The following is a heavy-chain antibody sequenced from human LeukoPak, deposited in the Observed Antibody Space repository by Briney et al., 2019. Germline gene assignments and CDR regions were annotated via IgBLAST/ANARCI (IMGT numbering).Heavy chain of an antibody. CDR3: ARGITGSNYWFDP. CDR2: IYTGGTT. J-gene: IGHJ5*02. CDR1: GFTVSSTY. D-gene: IGHD1-20*01. V-gene: IGHV3-53*01. Sequence: GGSLRLSCAASGFTVSSTYMSWLRQAPGKGLEWVSLIYTGGTTYYADSVKGRFTISRDNSENTLYLQMNSLRAEDTAVYYCARGITGSNYWFDPWGQGTLVTVSS.